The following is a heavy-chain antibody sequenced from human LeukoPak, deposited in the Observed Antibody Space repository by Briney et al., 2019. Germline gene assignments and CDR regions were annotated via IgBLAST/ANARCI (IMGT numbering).Heavy chain of an antibody. CDR1: GGSISSYY. CDR3: ARSDLITGSIDY. V-gene: IGHV4-59*10. Sequence: SETLSLTCAVSGGSISSYYWSWIRQPAGKGLEWIGRIYTSGSTNYNPSLKSRVTMSVDTSKNQFSLKLSSVTAADTAVYYCARSDLITGSIDYWGQGTLVTVSS. CDR2: IYTSGST. D-gene: IGHD3-10*01. J-gene: IGHJ4*02.